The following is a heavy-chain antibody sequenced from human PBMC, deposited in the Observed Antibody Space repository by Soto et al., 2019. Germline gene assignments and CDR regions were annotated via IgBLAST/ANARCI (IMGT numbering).Heavy chain of an antibody. CDR3: ARDIPPDGMDV. J-gene: IGHJ6*02. V-gene: IGHV1-46*01. Sequence: QVQLVQSGAEVKKPVASVKVSCKALGNTFTSYYIHWVRQAPGQGLEWMGIINPSGSYTSYAQKFEGRGTMTRDTSTSTVYMELSSLRSEDTAVYYCARDIPPDGMDVWGQGTTVTVSS. CDR2: INPSGSYT. CDR1: GNTFTSYY.